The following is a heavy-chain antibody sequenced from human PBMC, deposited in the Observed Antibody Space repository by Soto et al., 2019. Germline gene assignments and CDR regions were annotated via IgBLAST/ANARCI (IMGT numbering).Heavy chain of an antibody. CDR1: GFTFSSYW. CDR2: IKQDGSEK. D-gene: IGHD3-10*01. J-gene: IGHJ6*02. CDR3: ARDLITMVRGVTNYYYYYGMDI. Sequence: GGSLRLSCAASGFTFSSYWMSWVRQAPGKGLEWVANIKQDGSEKYYVDSVKGRFTISRDNAKNSLYLQMNSLRAEDTAVYYCARDLITMVRGVTNYYYYYGMDIWGQGTTVTVSS. V-gene: IGHV3-7*01.